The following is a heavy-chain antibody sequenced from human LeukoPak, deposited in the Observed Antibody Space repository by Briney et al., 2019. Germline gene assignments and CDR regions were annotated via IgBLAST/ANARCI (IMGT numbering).Heavy chain of an antibody. D-gene: IGHD2-2*01. V-gene: IGHV5-51*01. CDR1: GYSFTSYW. CDR3: ARAICSSTSCYYMDV. CDR2: IYPGDSDT. J-gene: IGHJ6*03. Sequence: GESLKISCKGSGYSFTSYWIGWVRQMPGKGLEGMGIIYPGDSDTRYSPSFQGQVTISADKSISTAYLQWSSLKASDTAMYYCARAICSSTSCYYMDVWGKGTTVTVSS.